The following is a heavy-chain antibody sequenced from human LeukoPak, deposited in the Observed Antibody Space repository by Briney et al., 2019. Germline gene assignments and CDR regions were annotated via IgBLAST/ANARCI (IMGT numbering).Heavy chain of an antibody. D-gene: IGHD4-23*01. J-gene: IGHJ4*02. CDR1: GFTFSSHG. CDR2: IKQDGSEK. V-gene: IGHV3-7*01. CDR3: AREVTPYY. Sequence: PGGSLRLSCAASGFTFSSHGMSWVRQAPGKGLEWVANIKQDGSEKYYVDSVKGQFTISRDNAKNSLFLQMNSLRAEDTAVYYCAREVTPYYWGQGTLVTVSS.